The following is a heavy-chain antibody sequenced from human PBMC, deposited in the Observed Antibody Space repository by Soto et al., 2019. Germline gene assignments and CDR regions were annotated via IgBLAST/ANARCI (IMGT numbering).Heavy chain of an antibody. CDR2: INHSGST. CDR3: ARGREGIGDYQAIPQSVGRISAFDI. J-gene: IGHJ3*02. Sequence: SETLSLTCAVYGGSFSGYYWSWIRQPPGKGLEWIGEINHSGSTNYNPSLKSRVTISVDTSKNQFSLKLSSVTAADTAVYYCARGREGIGDYQAIPQSVGRISAFDIWGQGTMVTVSS. D-gene: IGHD4-17*01. V-gene: IGHV4-34*01. CDR1: GGSFSGYY.